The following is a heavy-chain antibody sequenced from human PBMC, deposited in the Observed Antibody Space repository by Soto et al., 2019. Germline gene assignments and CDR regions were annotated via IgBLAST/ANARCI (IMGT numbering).Heavy chain of an antibody. V-gene: IGHV3-15*01. CDR1: GISFSNAW. CDR3: TTTRPGTNVFDN. J-gene: IGHJ3*02. D-gene: IGHD1-1*01. Sequence: GGSLRLSCAASGISFSNAWMNWVRQAPGKGLEYIGRIRSKTDGGTTEYAAPVEGRFTVSRDDSKNTLYLQMSGLKTEDTAVYYCTTTRPGTNVFDNWGQGTLVTVSS. CDR2: IRSKTDGGTT.